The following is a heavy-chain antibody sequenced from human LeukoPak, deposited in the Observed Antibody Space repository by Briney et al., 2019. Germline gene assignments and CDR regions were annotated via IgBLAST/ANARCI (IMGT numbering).Heavy chain of an antibody. CDR3: ARDRYYFDY. V-gene: IGHV1-18*01. CDR2: ISGSTGDT. Sequence: GASVKVSCKASGYSFVLYGISWVRQAPGEGPEWMGWISGSTGDTNYAQKFQGRVTMTADTSSSTAYMELRRLRSDDTAVYYCARDRYYFDYWGQGTLVTVSS. J-gene: IGHJ4*02. CDR1: GYSFVLYG.